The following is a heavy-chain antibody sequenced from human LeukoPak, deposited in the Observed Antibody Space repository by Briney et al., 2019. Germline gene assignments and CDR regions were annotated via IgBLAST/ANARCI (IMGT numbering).Heavy chain of an antibody. Sequence: GSSVKVSCKASGGTFSSYAISWVRQAPGQGLEWMGGIIPIFGTANYAQKFQGRVTMTRDMSTSTVYMELSSLRSEDTAVYYCARDRVGGYSYGYYYYYYMDVWGKGTTVTVSS. V-gene: IGHV1-69*05. CDR1: GGTFSSYA. J-gene: IGHJ6*03. D-gene: IGHD5-18*01. CDR3: ARDRVGGYSYGYYYYYYMDV. CDR2: IIPIFGTA.